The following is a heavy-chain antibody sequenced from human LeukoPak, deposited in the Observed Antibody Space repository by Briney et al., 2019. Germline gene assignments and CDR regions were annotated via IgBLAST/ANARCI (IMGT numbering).Heavy chain of an antibody. Sequence: GGSLRLSCAASGFTFSSYGMHWVRQAPGKGQEWVAVIWYDGSNKYYADSVKGRFTISRDNSKNTLYLQMNSLRAEDTAVYYCAREYSSSSPTPYYYYYYMDVWGKGTTVTVSS. CDR2: IWYDGSNK. CDR1: GFTFSSYG. CDR3: AREYSSSSPTPYYYYYYMDV. D-gene: IGHD6-6*01. J-gene: IGHJ6*03. V-gene: IGHV3-33*01.